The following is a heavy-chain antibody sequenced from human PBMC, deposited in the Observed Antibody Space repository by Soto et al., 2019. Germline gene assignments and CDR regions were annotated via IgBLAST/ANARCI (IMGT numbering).Heavy chain of an antibody. CDR3: ARGSPGYYYYMDV. CDR1: GFTFSSYS. Sequence: GGSLRLSCAASGFTFSSYSMNWVRQAPGKGLEWVSSISSSSSYIYYADSVKGRFTISRDNAKNSLYLKMNSLRAEDTAVYYCARGSPGYYYYMDVWGKGTTVTVSS. CDR2: ISSSSSYI. J-gene: IGHJ6*03. V-gene: IGHV3-21*01.